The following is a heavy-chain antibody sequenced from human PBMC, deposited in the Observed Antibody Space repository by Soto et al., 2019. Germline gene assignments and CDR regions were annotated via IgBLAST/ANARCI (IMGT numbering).Heavy chain of an antibody. V-gene: IGHV4-59*01. CDR2: IYYSGST. CDR3: ARLSTVTPPYYYFDY. CDR1: GGSISRYH. J-gene: IGHJ4*02. D-gene: IGHD4-17*01. Sequence: LSETLSLSCTVSGGSISRYHWSWSRQPPGKGLEWIGYIYYSGSTNYNPSLKSRVTISVDTSKNQFSLKLSSVTAADTAVYYCARLSTVTPPYYYFDYWGQGTLVTVS.